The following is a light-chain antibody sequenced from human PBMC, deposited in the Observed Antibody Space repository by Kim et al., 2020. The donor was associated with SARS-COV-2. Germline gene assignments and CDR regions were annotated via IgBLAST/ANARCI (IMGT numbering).Light chain of an antibody. J-gene: IGKJ1*01. CDR2: GAS. Sequence: EIVMTQSPATLSVSPGERVTLSCRASQSVSSNLAWYQQKPGQAPRLLIYGASTTTTGIPARFSGSGSGTDFTLTISSLQSEDFADYYWQQYNSSPVTFGQGTKVDIK. CDR3: QQYNSSPVT. CDR1: QSVSSN. V-gene: IGKV3-15*01.